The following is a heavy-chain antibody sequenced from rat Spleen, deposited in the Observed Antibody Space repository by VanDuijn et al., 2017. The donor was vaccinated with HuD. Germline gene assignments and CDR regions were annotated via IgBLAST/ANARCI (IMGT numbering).Heavy chain of an antibody. Sequence: EVQLVESGGGLVQPGRSMSLSCATSGFIFSNYYMVWVRQAPTKGLEWVASITTGGAITSYRDSVKGRFTISRDTAKSTLYLQMDSLRSEDTATYYCASLMYTPDYLGVMDVWGQGTSVTVSS. D-gene: IGHD1-6*01. CDR3: ASLMYTPDYLGVMDV. J-gene: IGHJ4*01. V-gene: IGHV5-25*01. CDR2: ITTGGAIT. CDR1: GFIFSNYY.